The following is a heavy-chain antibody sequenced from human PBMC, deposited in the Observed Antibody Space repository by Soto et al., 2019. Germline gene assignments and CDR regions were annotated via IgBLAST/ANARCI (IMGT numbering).Heavy chain of an antibody. J-gene: IGHJ6*02. CDR1: GGSISSGGYY. CDR3: ARFSATDPITIVRGVHYYYGIDV. Sequence: SETLSLTCTVSGGSISSGGYYWSWIRQHPGKGLEWIGYIYYSGSTYYNPSLKSRVTISVDTSKNQFSLKLSSVTAADTAVYYCARFSATDPITIVRGVHYYYGIDVWGQGTTVTGSS. D-gene: IGHD3-10*01. CDR2: IYYSGST. V-gene: IGHV4-31*03.